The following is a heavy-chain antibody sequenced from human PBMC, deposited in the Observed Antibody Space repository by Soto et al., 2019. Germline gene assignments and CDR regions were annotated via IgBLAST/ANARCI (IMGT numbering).Heavy chain of an antibody. D-gene: IGHD1-7*01. CDR3: ARDLTGTTYWFDP. V-gene: IGHV4-31*03. CDR1: GCSISSGGYY. CDR2: IYYSGST. J-gene: IGHJ5*02. Sequence: TLSLTFTVSGCSISSGGYYWSWIRQHPGKGLEWIGYIYYSGSTYYNPSLKSRVTISVDTSKNQFSLKLSSVTAADTAVYYCARDLTGTTYWFDPWGQGTLVTVSS.